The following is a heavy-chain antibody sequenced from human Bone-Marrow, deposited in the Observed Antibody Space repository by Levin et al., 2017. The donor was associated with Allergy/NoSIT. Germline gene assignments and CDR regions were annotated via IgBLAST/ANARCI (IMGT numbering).Heavy chain of an antibody. CDR2: ISSSGRT. CDR1: SGSITTHY. J-gene: IGHJ6*03. D-gene: IGHD3-16*01. CDR3: ARMMTSSYGDICRYPGPTYHYSYYMDV. V-gene: IGHV4-4*08. Sequence: SETLSLTCTVSSGSITTHYWSWIRQSPGKGLEWLGYISSSGRTNYNPSLKSRVTFSLDTSKNQFSLWLTSVTATDTAVYYCARMMTSSYGDICRYPGPTYHYSYYMDVWAKGTTVTVSS.